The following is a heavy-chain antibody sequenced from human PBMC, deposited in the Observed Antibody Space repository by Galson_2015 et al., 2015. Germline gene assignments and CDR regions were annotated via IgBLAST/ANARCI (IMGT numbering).Heavy chain of an antibody. J-gene: IGHJ4*02. CDR2: IWYDGSNK. CDR1: GFTFSSYS. CDR3: ATDGGYADFDY. Sequence: SLRLSCAASGFTFSSYSMHWVRQAPGKGLEWVAVIWYDGSNKYYADSVKGRFTISRDNSKNTLYLQMNSLRAEDTAVYYCATDGGYADFDYWGQGTLVTVSS. V-gene: IGHV3-33*01. D-gene: IGHD5-12*01.